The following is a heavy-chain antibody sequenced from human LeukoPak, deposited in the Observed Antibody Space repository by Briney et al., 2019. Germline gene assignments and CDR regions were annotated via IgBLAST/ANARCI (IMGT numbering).Heavy chain of an antibody. CDR3: AREGGLAYCGGDCYSGWFDP. Sequence: PSETLSLTCTVSGYSISSGYYWGWIRQPPGKGLEWIASIYHSGSTYYNPSLRSRVTISVDTSKNQFSLKLSSVTAAETAVYYCAREGGLAYCGGDCYSGWFDPWGQGTLVTVSS. J-gene: IGHJ5*02. D-gene: IGHD2-21*02. CDR1: GYSISSGYY. V-gene: IGHV4-38-2*02. CDR2: IYHSGST.